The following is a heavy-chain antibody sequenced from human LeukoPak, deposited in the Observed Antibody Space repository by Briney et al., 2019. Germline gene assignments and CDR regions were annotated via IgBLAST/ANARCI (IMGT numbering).Heavy chain of an antibody. CDR2: INSDGSSA. V-gene: IGHV3-74*01. CDR3: AKSDTASCYSATDY. Sequence: PGGSLRLSCVASGFTFSYYWMHWVRQAPGKGLVWVSRINSDGSSASYADSVKGRFTISRDNAKNTLYLQMNSLRAEDTAVYFCAKSDTASCYSATDYWGQGTLVTVSS. D-gene: IGHD2-15*01. J-gene: IGHJ4*02. CDR1: GFTFSYYW.